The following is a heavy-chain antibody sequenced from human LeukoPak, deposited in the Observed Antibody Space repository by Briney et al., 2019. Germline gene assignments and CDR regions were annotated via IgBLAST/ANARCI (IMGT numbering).Heavy chain of an antibody. D-gene: IGHD3-16*01. Sequence: GGSLRLSCAASGFTFRIYSMNWVRQAPGKGLEWGSSISSSSSYIYYADSVKGRFTISRDNAKNSLYLQMNSLRAEDTAVYYCARGGPSVGGSGWFDPWGQGILVTVSS. V-gene: IGHV3-21*01. CDR2: ISSSSSYI. CDR3: ARGGPSVGGSGWFDP. J-gene: IGHJ5*02. CDR1: GFTFRIYS.